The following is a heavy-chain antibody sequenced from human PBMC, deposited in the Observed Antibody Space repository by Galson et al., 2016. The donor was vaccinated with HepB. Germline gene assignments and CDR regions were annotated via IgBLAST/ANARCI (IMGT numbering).Heavy chain of an antibody. D-gene: IGHD6-13*01. CDR1: GFAFSSYA. CDR2: ISDSGGTT. CDR3: AKGGGGSSSWQKYYYHYYMDV. J-gene: IGHJ6*03. Sequence: SLRLSCAASGFAFSSYAMSWVRQAPGKGLEWVSGISDSGGTTYYADSVKGRFTISRDNSKNTLYLQMNSLRAEDTAVYYCAKGGGGSSSWQKYYYHYYMDVWGKGTTVTVSS. V-gene: IGHV3-23*01.